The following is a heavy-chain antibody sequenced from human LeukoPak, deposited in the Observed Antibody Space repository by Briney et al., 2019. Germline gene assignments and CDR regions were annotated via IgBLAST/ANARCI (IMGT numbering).Heavy chain of an antibody. CDR1: GFTFSSYS. Sequence: PGGSLRLSCAASGFTFSSYSMNWVRQAPGQGLEWVSYISSGSRTIYYADSVKGRFTISRDNAKNSLYLQMNSLRAEDTAVYFCATGGSLGGDCCLEYFQHWGQGILVTVSS. J-gene: IGHJ1*01. CDR3: ATGGSLGGDCCLEYFQH. CDR2: ISSGSRTI. D-gene: IGHD2-21*02. V-gene: IGHV3-48*01.